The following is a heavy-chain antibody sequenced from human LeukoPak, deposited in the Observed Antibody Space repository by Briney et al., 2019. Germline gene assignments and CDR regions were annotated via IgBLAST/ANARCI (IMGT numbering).Heavy chain of an antibody. D-gene: IGHD3-10*01. Sequence: GGSLRLSCAASGFTFSSYAMHWVRQAPGKGLEWVAVISYDGSNKYYAGSVKGRFTISRDNSKNTLYLQMNSLRAEDTAVYYCARTDTSMVRGVFDYWGQGTLVTVSS. V-gene: IGHV3-30*04. J-gene: IGHJ4*02. CDR1: GFTFSSYA. CDR3: ARTDTSMVRGVFDY. CDR2: ISYDGSNK.